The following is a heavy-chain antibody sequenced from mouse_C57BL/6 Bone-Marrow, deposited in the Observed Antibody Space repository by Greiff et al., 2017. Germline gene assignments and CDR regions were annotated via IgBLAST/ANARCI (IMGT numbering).Heavy chain of an antibody. CDR2: ISSGGSYT. Sequence: EVQRVESGGDLVKPGGSLKLSCAASGFTFSSYGMSWVRQTPDKRLEWVATISSGGSYTYYPDSVKGRFTISRDNAKNTLYLQMSSLKSEDTAMYYCSTVVATNYYAMDYWGQGTSVTVSS. CDR3: STVVATNYYAMDY. V-gene: IGHV5-6*01. D-gene: IGHD1-1*01. CDR1: GFTFSSYG. J-gene: IGHJ4*01.